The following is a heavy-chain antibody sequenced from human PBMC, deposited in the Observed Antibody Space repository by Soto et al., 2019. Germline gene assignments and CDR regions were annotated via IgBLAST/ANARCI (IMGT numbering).Heavy chain of an antibody. CDR1: GFTFSDYY. CDR2: ISSSSSYT. CDR3: ARSKGGSYGIDV. J-gene: IGHJ6*02. V-gene: IGHV3-11*05. D-gene: IGHD1-26*01. Sequence: QVQLVESGGGLVKPGGSLRLSCAASGFTFSDYYMSWIRQAPGKGLEWVSNISSSSSYTNYADSVKGRFTVSRDNAKNSVYLEMNSLRGEDTAVYYCARSKGGSYGIDVWGQGTTVTVSS.